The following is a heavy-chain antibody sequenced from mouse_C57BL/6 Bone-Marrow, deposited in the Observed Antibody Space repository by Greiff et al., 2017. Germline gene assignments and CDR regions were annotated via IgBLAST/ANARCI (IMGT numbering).Heavy chain of an antibody. Sequence: QVQLQQPGTELVKPGASVKLSCKASGYTFTSYWMHWVKQRPGQGFEWIGNINPSNGGTNYNEKFKSKATLTVDKSSSTAYMQLSSLTSEDSAVYYCARGGIYYYGSFDYWGQGTTLTVSS. CDR2: INPSNGGT. CDR1: GYTFTSYW. V-gene: IGHV1-53*01. CDR3: ARGGIYYYGSFDY. J-gene: IGHJ2*01. D-gene: IGHD1-1*01.